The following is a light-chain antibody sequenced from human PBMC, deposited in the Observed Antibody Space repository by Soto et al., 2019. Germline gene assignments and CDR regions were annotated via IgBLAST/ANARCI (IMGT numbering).Light chain of an antibody. V-gene: IGKV1-5*03. CDR1: QSISSW. J-gene: IGKJ1*01. CDR3: QQYYSYPRT. Sequence: DIQMTQSPSTLPASVGDRVTITCRASQSISSWLAWYQHKPGKAPNLLIYKASNLETGDPSRFSGGGSGTEFTLTISSLQPDDVATYYCQQYYSYPRTFGQGTKVEIK. CDR2: KAS.